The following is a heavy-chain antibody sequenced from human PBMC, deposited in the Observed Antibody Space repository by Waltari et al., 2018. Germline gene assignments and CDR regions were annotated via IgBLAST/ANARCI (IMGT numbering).Heavy chain of an antibody. Sequence: EVQLIQSGAEVKKPGATVKISCKASGYTFRDYYIHWVQQAPGKGLEWMGRIDPEDGETKYSEKFQGRATITADTSIDTTYMEVNSLRSEDTALYYCARTTTVKSLDHWGQGTLVTVSS. CDR1: GYTFRDYY. CDR3: ARTTTVKSLDH. V-gene: IGHV1-69-2*01. J-gene: IGHJ4*02. CDR2: IDPEDGET. D-gene: IGHD1-7*01.